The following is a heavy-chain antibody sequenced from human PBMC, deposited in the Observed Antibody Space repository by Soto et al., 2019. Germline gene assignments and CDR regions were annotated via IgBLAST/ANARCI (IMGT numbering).Heavy chain of an antibody. D-gene: IGHD4-4*01. CDR3: ARFYSNCFAVEIERFAP. J-gene: IGHJ5*01. V-gene: IGHV4-61*01. CDR2: IYYSGST. CDR1: GGSVSSGSYY. Sequence: SETLSLTCTVSGGSVSSGSYYWSWIRQPPGKGLEWIGYIYYSGSTNYNPSLKSRVTISVDTSKNQFSLKLSSVTAADTAVYYCARFYSNCFAVEIERFAPRGQGTLDT.